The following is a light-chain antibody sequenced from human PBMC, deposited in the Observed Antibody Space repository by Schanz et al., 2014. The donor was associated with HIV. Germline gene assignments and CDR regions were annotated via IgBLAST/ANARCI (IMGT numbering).Light chain of an antibody. J-gene: IGKJ3*01. Sequence: EIVMTQSPATLSVSPGDRITLTCRASQSLSSSYLAWYQQKPGLAPRLLIYDASTRAAGIPDRFSGSGSGTDFTLTISRLEPEDFAVYYCQQYGNSPFTFGPGTKVDFK. CDR3: QQYGNSPFT. CDR1: QSLSSSY. V-gene: IGKV3D-20*01. CDR2: DAS.